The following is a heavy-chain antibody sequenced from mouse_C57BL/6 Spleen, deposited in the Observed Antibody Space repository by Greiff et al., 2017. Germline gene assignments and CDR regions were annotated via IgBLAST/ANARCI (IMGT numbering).Heavy chain of an antibody. D-gene: IGHD2-5*01. CDR2: INPGSGGT. Sequence: QVQLKQSGAELVRPGTSVKVSCKASGYAFTNYLIEWVKQRPGQGLEWIGVINPGSGGTNYTEKFKGKATLTADKSSSTAYMQLSSLTSEDSAVYFCARDRDSNWYFDVWGTGTTVTVSS. J-gene: IGHJ1*03. CDR1: GYAFTNYL. CDR3: ARDRDSNWYFDV. V-gene: IGHV1-54*01.